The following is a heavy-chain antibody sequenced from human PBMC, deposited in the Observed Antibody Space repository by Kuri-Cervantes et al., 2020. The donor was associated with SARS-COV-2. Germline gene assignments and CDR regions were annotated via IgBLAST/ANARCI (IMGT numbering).Heavy chain of an antibody. J-gene: IGHJ6*02. V-gene: IGHV3-7*05. CDR3: AKDGHLTIFGVRLQGYYYYGMDV. CDR1: GFTFSSYW. D-gene: IGHD3-3*01. CDR2: IKQDGSEK. Sequence: GESLKISCAASGFTFSSYWMSWVRQAPGKGLEWVANIKQDGSEKYYVDSVKGRFTISRDNAKNSLYLQMSSLRAEDTAVYYCAKDGHLTIFGVRLQGYYYYGMDVWGQGTTVTVSS.